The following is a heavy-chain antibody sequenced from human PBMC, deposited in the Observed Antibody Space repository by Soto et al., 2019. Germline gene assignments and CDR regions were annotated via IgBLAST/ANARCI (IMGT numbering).Heavy chain of an antibody. CDR2: YTANT. CDR3: ARHGREDSRGFYSWFDP. Sequence: QVQLQESGPGLVKPSETLSLTCTVSGGSISGDYWSWIRQPPRKGLERIGYTANTNYNPSLLGHVPISVDTTKNQFSLKLTSVTAADTAVDYYARHGREDSRGFYSWFDPWGQGALVTVSS. D-gene: IGHD3-22*01. J-gene: IGHJ5*02. V-gene: IGHV4-59*08. CDR1: GGSISGDY.